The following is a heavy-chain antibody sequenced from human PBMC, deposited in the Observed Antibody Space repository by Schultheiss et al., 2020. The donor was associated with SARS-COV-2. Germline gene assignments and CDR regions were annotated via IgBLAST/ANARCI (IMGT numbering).Heavy chain of an antibody. D-gene: IGHD3-22*01. CDR1: GFTFSSYAMH. J-gene: IGHJ5*02. V-gene: IGHV4-39*01. CDR2: IYYSGST. CDR3: ARRGIVVAMLDP. Sequence: GSLRLSCAASGFTFSSYAMHWVRQAPGKGLEWIGSIYYSGSTYYNPSLKSRVTISVDTSKNQFSLKLSSVTAADTAVYYCARRGIVVAMLDPWGQGTLVTVSS.